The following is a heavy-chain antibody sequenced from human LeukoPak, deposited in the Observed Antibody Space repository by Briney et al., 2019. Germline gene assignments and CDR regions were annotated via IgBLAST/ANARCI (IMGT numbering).Heavy chain of an antibody. J-gene: IGHJ4*02. D-gene: IGHD5-12*01. CDR1: GFTFSSYW. V-gene: IGHV3-7*04. Sequence: GGSLRLSCAASGFTFSSYWMSWVRRAPGKGREWVAKIKDDGSEKYYVDSVKGRFPISRDNAKKSLYLQMNSLRAEDTAVYYCVREYSGYAFDYWGQGTLVTVSS. CDR2: IKDDGSEK. CDR3: VREYSGYAFDY.